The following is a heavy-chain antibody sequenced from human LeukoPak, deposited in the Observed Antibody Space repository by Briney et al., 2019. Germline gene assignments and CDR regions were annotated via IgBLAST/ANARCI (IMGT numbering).Heavy chain of an antibody. J-gene: IGHJ3*02. CDR2: MSGNGATA. V-gene: IGHV3-23*01. CDR3: PKGDDYERNAFDI. Sequence: GGALRLSCAASGYTFSRYAMRWVRHAPSKGLRWVSFMSGNGATALYAGSVWGRFTISRANFKNTPCLEMNSLRAEDTALYFCPKGDDYERNAFDISGQKTMVTVSS. D-gene: IGHD4/OR15-4a*01. CDR1: GYTFSRYA.